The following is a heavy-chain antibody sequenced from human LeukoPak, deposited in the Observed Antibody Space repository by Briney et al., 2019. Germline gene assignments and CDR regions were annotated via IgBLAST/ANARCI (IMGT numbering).Heavy chain of an antibody. Sequence: GGSLRLSCAASGFTFSSYWMNWVRQAPGKGLEGVANIKQDGSEKYYVDSVKGRFTISRDNAKSSLYLQMNSLRAEDTAVYYCAITPKVVTPSSWGQGTLVTVSS. J-gene: IGHJ4*02. D-gene: IGHD4-23*01. CDR3: AITPKVVTPSS. CDR1: GFTFSSYW. CDR2: IKQDGSEK. V-gene: IGHV3-7*01.